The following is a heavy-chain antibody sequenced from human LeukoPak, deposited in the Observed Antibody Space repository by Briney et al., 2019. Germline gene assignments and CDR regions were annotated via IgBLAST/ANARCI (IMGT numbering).Heavy chain of an antibody. J-gene: IGHJ3*02. Sequence: GASVPVSRQASGYTFTNYGNSWVRQAPGQGLEWGGWISDYNGNTNYAQKLQGRVTKTTATSTSTGYMELSSLRSEDTVVFYGARDIDTSMVRGDIWGQGTMVTVSS. CDR3: ARDIDTSMVRGDI. D-gene: IGHD5-18*01. V-gene: IGHV1-18*04. CDR2: ISDYNGNT. CDR1: GYTFTNYG.